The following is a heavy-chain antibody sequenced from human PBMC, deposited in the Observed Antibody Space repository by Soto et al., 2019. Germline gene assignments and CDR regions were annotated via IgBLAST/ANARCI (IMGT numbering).Heavy chain of an antibody. V-gene: IGHV3-30*18. CDR3: AKANRPRIAVAVVAEY. D-gene: IGHD6-19*01. CDR2: ISYDGSNK. CDR1: GFTFTTYG. Sequence: QVRLVESGGGVVQPGRSLRLSCAASGFTFTTYGMHWVRQAPGKGLDWVAVISYDGSNKYYADSVKGRFTISRDNSNNTLYLQMNSLRVEDTAVYYCAKANRPRIAVAVVAEYWGQVTLVTVSS. J-gene: IGHJ4*02.